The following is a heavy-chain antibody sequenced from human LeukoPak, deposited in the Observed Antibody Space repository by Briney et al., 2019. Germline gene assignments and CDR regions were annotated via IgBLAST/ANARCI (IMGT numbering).Heavy chain of an antibody. CDR2: IRYDGSKK. J-gene: IGHJ6*03. CDR3: AKDKERESDFYYYMDV. Sequence: GGSLRLSCAASGFTFSNYGMHWVRQAPGKGLEWVAFIRYDGSKKYYADSVKGRFTISRDNSKSTLYLQMNSLRAEDTAVYYCAKDKERESDFYYYMDVWGKGTTVTVSS. V-gene: IGHV3-30*02. CDR1: GFTFSNYG.